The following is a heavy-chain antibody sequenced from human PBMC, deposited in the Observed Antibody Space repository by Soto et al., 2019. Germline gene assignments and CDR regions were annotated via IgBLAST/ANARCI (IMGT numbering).Heavy chain of an antibody. CDR1: GFPFSAFY. CDR3: VKGTRGMEVEEL. CDR2: ISRESRDT. J-gene: IGHJ4*02. Sequence: QVELVESGGGFVKPGGSLRLSCAASGFPFSAFYMSWIRQATGRGLDWLSYISRESRDTNYADSVKGRFTISRENAKNSLYLQMNRLRVEDTAVYYCVKGTRGMEVEELWGQGTLVTVSS. D-gene: IGHD1-7*01. V-gene: IGHV3-11*06.